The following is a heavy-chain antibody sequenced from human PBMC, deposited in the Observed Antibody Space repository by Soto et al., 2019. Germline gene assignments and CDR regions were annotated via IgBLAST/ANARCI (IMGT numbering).Heavy chain of an antibody. V-gene: IGHV1-2*04. CDR1: GYTFTNYG. J-gene: IGHJ3*02. D-gene: IGHD6-19*01. CDR3: AREHSDSGPLTDAFDI. Sequence: ASVKVSCKASGYTFTNYGITWVRQAPGQGLEWMGWINPNSGGTNYAQKFQGWVTMTRDTSISTAYMELSRLRSDDTAVYYCAREHSDSGPLTDAFDISGQGTMVTVSS. CDR2: INPNSGGT.